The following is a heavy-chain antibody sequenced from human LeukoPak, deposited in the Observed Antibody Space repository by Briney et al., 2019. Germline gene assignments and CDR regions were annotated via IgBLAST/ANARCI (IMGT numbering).Heavy chain of an antibody. V-gene: IGHV3-30*04. CDR1: GFTFSSYA. D-gene: IGHD4-17*01. CDR2: ISYDGSNK. J-gene: IGHJ6*02. CDR3: ARDNGWDYGDYYYYGMDV. Sequence: GGPLRLSCAASGFTFSSYAMHWVRQAPGKGLEWVAVISYDGSNKYYADSVKGRFTISRDNSKNTLYLQMNSLRAEDTAVYYCARDNGWDYGDYYYYGMDVWGQGTTVTVSS.